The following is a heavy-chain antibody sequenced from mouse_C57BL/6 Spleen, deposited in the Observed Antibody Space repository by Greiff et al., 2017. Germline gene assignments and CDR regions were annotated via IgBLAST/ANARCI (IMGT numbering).Heavy chain of an antibody. J-gene: IGHJ2*01. D-gene: IGHD2-3*01. CDR1: GYTFTSYW. Sequence: VQLKQSGTVLARPGASVKMSCKTSGYTFTSYWMHWVKQRPGQGLEWIGAIYPGNSDTSYNQKFKGKAKLTAVTSASTAYMELSSLTNEDSAVYYCTRIMGADGYYRGYWGQGTTLTVSS. CDR2: IYPGNSDT. CDR3: TRIMGADGYYRGY. V-gene: IGHV1-5*01.